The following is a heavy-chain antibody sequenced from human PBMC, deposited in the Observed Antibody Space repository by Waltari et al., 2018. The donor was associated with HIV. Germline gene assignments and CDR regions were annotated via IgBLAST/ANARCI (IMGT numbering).Heavy chain of an antibody. J-gene: IGHJ5*02. CDR3: ARGWAPYYYDSSGYHPGWFDP. CDR1: GGSISSYY. Sequence: QVQLQESGPGLVKPSETLSLTCTVSGGSISSYYWSWIRQPPGKGLEWIGYIYYSGSTNYNPSLKSRVTISVDTSKNQFSLKLSSVTAADTAVYYCARGWAPYYYDSSGYHPGWFDPWGQGTLVTVSS. V-gene: IGHV4-59*01. D-gene: IGHD3-22*01. CDR2: IYYSGST.